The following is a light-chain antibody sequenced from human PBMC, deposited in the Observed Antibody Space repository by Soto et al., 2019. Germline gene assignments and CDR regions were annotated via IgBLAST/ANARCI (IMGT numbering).Light chain of an antibody. V-gene: IGLV2-14*01. CDR2: GVT. CDR1: SSDVGGYNF. J-gene: IGLJ1*01. CDR3: SSYTNNGATV. Sequence: QSVLTQPPSASGSPGQSVTISCTGTSSDVGGYNFVSWYQHFPGKAPKLIIYGVTNRPSGVSDRFSGSKSGYTASLTISGLRAEDEADYYCSSYTNNGATVFGTGTKVTLL.